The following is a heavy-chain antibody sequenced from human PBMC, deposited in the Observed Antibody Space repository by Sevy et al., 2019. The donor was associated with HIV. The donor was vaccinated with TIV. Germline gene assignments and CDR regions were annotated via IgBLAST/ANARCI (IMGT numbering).Heavy chain of an antibody. CDR2: IKQDGSQK. D-gene: IGHD6-13*01. CDR1: GFTFSSFS. CDR3: SRVKIPAAADYFDF. J-gene: IGHJ4*02. Sequence: GVSLRLSCVASGFTFSSFSMSWVRQAPGKGLEWVANIKQDGSQKYYVDSVKGRFTISRDNAKTSLYLQMNSLRAEDTALYYCSRVKIPAAADYFDFWGQGTLVTVSS. V-gene: IGHV3-7*01.